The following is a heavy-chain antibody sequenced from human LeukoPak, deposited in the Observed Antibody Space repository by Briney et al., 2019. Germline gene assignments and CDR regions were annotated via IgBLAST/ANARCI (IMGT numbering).Heavy chain of an antibody. CDR3: ARDLQVVRGVIIVNWFDP. D-gene: IGHD3-10*01. Sequence: ASVKVSCKASGYTFTSYVISWVRQAPGQGLEWMGWISAYNGNTNYAQKLQGRVTMTTDTSTSTAYMELRSLRSDDTAVYYCARDLQVVRGVIIVNWFDPWGQGTLVTVSS. V-gene: IGHV1-18*01. J-gene: IGHJ5*02. CDR1: GYTFTSYV. CDR2: ISAYNGNT.